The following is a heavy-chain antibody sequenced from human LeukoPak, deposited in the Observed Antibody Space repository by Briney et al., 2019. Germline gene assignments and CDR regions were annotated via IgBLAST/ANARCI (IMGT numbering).Heavy chain of an antibody. CDR1: GFTFDDYG. Sequence: GGSLRLSCAASGFTFDDYGMSWVRQAPGKGLEWVSGIKWNGGSTGYADSVKGRFTISRDNAKNSLYLQMNSLRAEDTALYYCARDGNYYDSSGYKGDFDYWGQGTLVTVSS. CDR3: ARDGNYYDSSGYKGDFDY. CDR2: IKWNGGST. V-gene: IGHV3-20*04. J-gene: IGHJ4*02. D-gene: IGHD3-22*01.